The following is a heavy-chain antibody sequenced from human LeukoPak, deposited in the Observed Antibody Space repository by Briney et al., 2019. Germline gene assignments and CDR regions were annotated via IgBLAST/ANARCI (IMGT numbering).Heavy chain of an antibody. CDR3: ARDGSGSYSHFDY. CDR1: GYTFTGYY. J-gene: IGHJ4*02. CDR2: INPNSGGT. D-gene: IGHD1-26*01. V-gene: IGHV1-2*02. Sequence: APVKVSCKASGYTFTGYYMHWVRQAPGQGLEWMGWINPNSGGTNYAQKFQGRVTMTRDTSISTAYMELSRLRSDDTAVYYCARDGSGSYSHFDYWGQGTLVTVSS.